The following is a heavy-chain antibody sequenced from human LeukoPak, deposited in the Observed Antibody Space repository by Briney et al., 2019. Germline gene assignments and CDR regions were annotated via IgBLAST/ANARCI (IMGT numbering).Heavy chain of an antibody. V-gene: IGHV3-30-3*01. CDR1: GFTFSSYA. Sequence: GGSLRLSCAASGFTFSSYAMHWVRQAPGKGLDWVAVISYDGSNKYYADSVKGRFTISRDNAKNSLYLQMNNLRAEDTAVYYCARDLSGPSLYWGQGTLVTVSS. J-gene: IGHJ4*02. CDR2: ISYDGSNK. D-gene: IGHD2-15*01. CDR3: ARDLSGPSLY.